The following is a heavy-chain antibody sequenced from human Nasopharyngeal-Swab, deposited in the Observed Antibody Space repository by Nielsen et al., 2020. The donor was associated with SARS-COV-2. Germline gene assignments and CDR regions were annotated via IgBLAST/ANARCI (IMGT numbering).Heavy chain of an antibody. Sequence: SETLSLTCIVSNGSISNYYWSWVRQPPGKGLEWIGEIYHSGSTNYNPSLKSRVTISVDKSKNQFSLKLSSVTAADTAVYYCAQTTYSGYFDYWGQGTLVTVSS. V-gene: IGHV4/OR15-8*01. CDR2: IYHSGST. CDR1: NGSISNYY. CDR3: AQTTYSGYFDY. D-gene: IGHD2-15*01. J-gene: IGHJ4*02.